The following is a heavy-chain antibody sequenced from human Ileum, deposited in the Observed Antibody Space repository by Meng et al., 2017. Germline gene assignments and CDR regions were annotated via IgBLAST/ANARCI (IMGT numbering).Heavy chain of an antibody. CDR2: STNKANSYIT. D-gene: IGHD4-17*01. Sequence: VLLVEVGGGVFPPGGSLRLSCSAPGFTFIDHYMDWCRQAPGKGLEGFGRSTNKANSYITEYAASVKGRFTISRDDSKDSLYLQMNSLKTEDTAVYYCARLKGNYGDWGQGTLVTVSS. CDR3: ARLKGNYGD. J-gene: IGHJ4*02. CDR1: GFTFIDHY. V-gene: IGHV3-72*01.